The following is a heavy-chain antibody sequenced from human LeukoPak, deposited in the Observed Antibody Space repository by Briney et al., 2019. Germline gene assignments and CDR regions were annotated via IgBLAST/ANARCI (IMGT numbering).Heavy chain of an antibody. CDR1: GYSFTSYG. D-gene: IGHD3-22*01. CDR2: ISVYNGNT. Sequence: ASVKVSCKASGYSFTSYGINWVRQAPGQGLEWIGWISVYNGNTNYAQKLQGRVTMTTDTSTSTAYMELRSLRSDDTAVYYCARDRMDVNYYDSSGYLGDAFDIWGQGTMVTVSS. J-gene: IGHJ3*02. CDR3: ARDRMDVNYYDSSGYLGDAFDI. V-gene: IGHV1-18*01.